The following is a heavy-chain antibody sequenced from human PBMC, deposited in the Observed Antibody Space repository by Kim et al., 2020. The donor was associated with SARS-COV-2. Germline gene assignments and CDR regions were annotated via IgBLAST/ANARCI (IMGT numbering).Heavy chain of an antibody. CDR2: IYYSGST. CDR3: ARVVGATPH. CDR1: GGSISSYY. D-gene: IGHD1-26*01. V-gene: IGHV4-59*01. J-gene: IGHJ4*02. Sequence: SETLSLTCTVSGGSISSYYWSWIRQPPGKGLEWIGYIYYSGSTNYNPSLKSRVTISVDTSKNQFPLKLSSVTAADTAVYYWARVVGATPHWGQGTLVTVSS.